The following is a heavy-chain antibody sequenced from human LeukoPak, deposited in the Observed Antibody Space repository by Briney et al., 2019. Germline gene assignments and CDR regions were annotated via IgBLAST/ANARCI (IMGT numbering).Heavy chain of an antibody. V-gene: IGHV3-11*01. CDR2: ISSSGSTI. D-gene: IGHD2-15*01. Sequence: LSLTCAVYGGSFSGYYWSWIRQAPGKGLEWVSYISSSGSTIYYADSVKGRFTISRDNAKNSLYLQMNSLRAEDTAVYYCAREGYCSGGSCSYWGQGTLVTVSS. CDR3: AREGYCSGGSCSY. J-gene: IGHJ4*02. CDR1: GGSFSGYY.